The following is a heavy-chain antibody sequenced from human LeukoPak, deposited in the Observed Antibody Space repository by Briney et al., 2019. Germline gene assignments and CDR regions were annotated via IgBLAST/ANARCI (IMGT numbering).Heavy chain of an antibody. D-gene: IGHD5-12*01. Sequence: GGSLRLSFAASGFTFSSYWMHWVRQAPGKGLVWVSRINSDGSSTSYADSVKGRLTISRDNAKNTLYLQMNSLRVEGTAVYYCARGDGYAQRDWGQGTLVTVPS. J-gene: IGHJ4*02. CDR1: GFTFSSYW. CDR2: INSDGSST. V-gene: IGHV3-74*01. CDR3: ARGDGYAQRD.